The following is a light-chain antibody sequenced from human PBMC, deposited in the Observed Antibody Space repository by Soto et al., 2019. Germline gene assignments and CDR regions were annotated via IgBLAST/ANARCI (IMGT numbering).Light chain of an antibody. CDR1: QSVSGN. J-gene: IGKJ1*01. CDR3: QQYGRSSWT. CDR2: GAS. Sequence: DIVMTHSPATLSVSTGERATLSCRASQSVSGNLAWYQQTPGQAHRLLIYGASTRASGRPASLSSSRAGTEVTLPTISLLPDDFVGYYYQQYGRSSWTFGQGTKVDIK. V-gene: IGKV3-15*01.